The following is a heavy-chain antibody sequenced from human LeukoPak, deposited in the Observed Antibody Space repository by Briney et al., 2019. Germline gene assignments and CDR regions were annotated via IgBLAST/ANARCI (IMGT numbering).Heavy chain of an antibody. Sequence: SVKVSCKASGYTFTYRYLHWVRQAPGQALEWMGWITPFNGNTNYAQKFQDRVTITRDRSMSTAYMELSSLRTEDTAMYYCARSNSVTGFDYWGQGTLVTVSS. D-gene: IGHD2-21*02. CDR2: ITPFNGNT. V-gene: IGHV1-45*02. J-gene: IGHJ4*02. CDR3: ARSNSVTGFDY. CDR1: GYTFTYRY.